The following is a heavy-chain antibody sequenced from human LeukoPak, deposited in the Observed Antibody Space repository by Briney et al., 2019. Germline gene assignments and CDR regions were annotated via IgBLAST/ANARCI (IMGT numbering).Heavy chain of an antibody. CDR3: ARDGTPRSEADY. D-gene: IGHD1-26*01. J-gene: IGHJ4*02. Sequence: SETLSLTCTVSGGSISSGGYYWSWIRQDPGKGLDWIVYSYYSGSTYYNPSLKSRVTISVDTSKNQFSLKLSAVTAADTAVYYCARDGTPRSEADYWGQGTLVTVSS. CDR1: GGSISSGGYY. V-gene: IGHV4-31*03. CDR2: SYYSGST.